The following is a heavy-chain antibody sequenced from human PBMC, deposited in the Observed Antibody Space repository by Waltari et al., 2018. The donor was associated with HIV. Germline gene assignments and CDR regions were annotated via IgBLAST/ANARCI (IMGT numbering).Heavy chain of an antibody. D-gene: IGHD4-17*01. Sequence: QVDLRQWCTGLLKPSESLSRTCAVYGGSFVGHYWSWVRETPGKGLEWIGEMNDGGKANYHPTLKSRVSMSIDPSKKQFTLKVRSVTAADTAFYYCARGPRPSTVTAPGWYFDLWGRGTLVTVSS. V-gene: IGHV4-34*02. CDR2: MNDGGKA. CDR3: ARGPRPSTVTAPGWYFDL. J-gene: IGHJ2*01. CDR1: GGSFVGHY.